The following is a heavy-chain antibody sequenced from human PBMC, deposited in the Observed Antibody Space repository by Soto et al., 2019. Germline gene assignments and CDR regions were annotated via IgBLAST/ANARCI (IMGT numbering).Heavy chain of an antibody. V-gene: IGHV3-7*03. CDR3: ARGHYGMDV. J-gene: IGHJ6*02. CDR2: IKPDGSDK. CDR1: GFTFSDHW. Sequence: HLGGSLRLSCAASGFTFSDHWVTWVRQAPGKGLEWVANIKPDGSDKYYGDSVKGRFTISRDNAKDSAYLQMNTLRAEDTAVYYCARGHYGMDVWGQGTTVTVSS.